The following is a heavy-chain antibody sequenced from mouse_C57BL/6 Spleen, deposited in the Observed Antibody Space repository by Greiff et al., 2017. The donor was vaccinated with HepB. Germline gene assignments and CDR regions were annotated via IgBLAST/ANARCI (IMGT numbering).Heavy chain of an antibody. Sequence: EVKLMESGAELVKPGASVKLSCTASGFNIKDYYMHWVKQRTEQGLEWIGRIDPEDGETKYAPKFQGKATITADTSSNTDYLQLSSLTSEDTAVYYCARSHYYGSSYWYFDVWGTGTTVTVSS. V-gene: IGHV14-2*01. D-gene: IGHD1-1*01. J-gene: IGHJ1*03. CDR3: ARSHYYGSSYWYFDV. CDR2: IDPEDGET. CDR1: GFNIKDYY.